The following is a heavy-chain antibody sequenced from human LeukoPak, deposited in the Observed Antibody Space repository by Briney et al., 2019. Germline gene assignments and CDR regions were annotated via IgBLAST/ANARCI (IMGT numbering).Heavy chain of an antibody. Sequence: SETLSLTCAVYGGSFSGYYWSWIRQPPGKGLEWIGEINHSGNTDYNPSLRSRVTISVDASNNQFSLRLGSVTAADTAVYHCARHCCSGPAKRVFGIWGQGTMVTVSS. V-gene: IGHV4-34*01. D-gene: IGHD2-15*01. CDR2: INHSGNT. CDR3: ARHCCSGPAKRVFGI. J-gene: IGHJ3*02. CDR1: GGSFSGYY.